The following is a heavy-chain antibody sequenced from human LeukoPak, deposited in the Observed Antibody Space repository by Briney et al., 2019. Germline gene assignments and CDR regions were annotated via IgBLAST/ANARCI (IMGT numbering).Heavy chain of an antibody. CDR2: ISGSGDTI. Sequence: GGSLRLPCAASGFTFSRYEMNWVRQAPGKGLEWISYISGSGDTIYYADPVKGRFTISRDNAKNSLYLQMNSLRAEDTAVYHCARAPLVLQYRWWFDPWGQGTLVIVSS. V-gene: IGHV3-48*03. CDR1: GFTFSRYE. D-gene: IGHD5-24*01. CDR3: ARAPLVLQYRWWFDP. J-gene: IGHJ5*02.